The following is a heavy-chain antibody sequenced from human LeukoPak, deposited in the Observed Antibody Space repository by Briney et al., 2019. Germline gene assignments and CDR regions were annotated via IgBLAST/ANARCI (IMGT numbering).Heavy chain of an antibody. CDR1: GYTFTGYY. CDR3: ARELGINYYYGMDV. D-gene: IGHD7-27*01. Sequence: GASVKVSCKASGYTFTGYYMHWVRQAPGQGLEWMGWINPNSGGTNYAQKFQGRVTMTRDTSISTAYMELSRLRSDDTAVYYCARELGINYYYGMDVWGQGTTVTVSS. V-gene: IGHV1-2*02. CDR2: INPNSGGT. J-gene: IGHJ6*02.